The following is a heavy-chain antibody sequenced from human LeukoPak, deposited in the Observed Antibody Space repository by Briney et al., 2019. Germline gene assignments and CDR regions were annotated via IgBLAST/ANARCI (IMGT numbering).Heavy chain of an antibody. J-gene: IGHJ4*02. D-gene: IGHD5-18*01. CDR3: ATLTAMDYFDY. Sequence: PSETLSLTCAVSGYSISSGYYWGWIRQSPGKGLEWIGSIYHSGSTYYNPSLKSRVTISVDTSKNQFSLKLSSVTAADTAVYYCATLTAMDYFDYWGQGTLVTVSS. CDR1: GYSISSGYY. CDR2: IYHSGST. V-gene: IGHV4-38-2*01.